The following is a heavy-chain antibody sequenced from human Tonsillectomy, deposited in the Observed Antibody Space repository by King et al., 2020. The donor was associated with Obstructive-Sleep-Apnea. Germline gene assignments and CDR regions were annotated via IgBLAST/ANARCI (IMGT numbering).Heavy chain of an antibody. V-gene: IGHV4-39*07. CDR1: GGSISSSSYY. CDR2: IYYSGST. CDR3: ARDNTAYGMDV. J-gene: IGHJ6*02. Sequence: PLQESGPGLVKPSETLSLTCTVSGGSISSSSYYWGWIRQPPGKGLEWIGSIYYSGSTYYNPSLKSRVTISVDTSKNQFSLKLSSVTAADTAVYYCARDNTAYGMDVWGQGTTVTVSS. D-gene: IGHD2-21*02.